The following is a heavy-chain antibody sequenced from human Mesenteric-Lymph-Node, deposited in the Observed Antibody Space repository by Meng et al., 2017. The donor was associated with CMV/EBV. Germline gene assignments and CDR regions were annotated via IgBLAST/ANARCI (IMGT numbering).Heavy chain of an antibody. CDR3: AREGGFGELYDY. CDR1: GNTLTTYD. CDR2: INAGNGYT. J-gene: IGHJ4*02. V-gene: IGHV1-3*01. Sequence: CKASGNTLTTYDIHWVRQAPGQRLEWMGWINAGNGYTKDSQKLQGRVTITRDTSASTAYMELSSLRSEDAAIYYCAREGGFGELYDYWGQGTLVTVSS. D-gene: IGHD3-10*01.